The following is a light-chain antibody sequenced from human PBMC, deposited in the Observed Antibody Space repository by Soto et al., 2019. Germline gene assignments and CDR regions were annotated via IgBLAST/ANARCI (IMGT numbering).Light chain of an antibody. J-gene: IGKJ4*01. Sequence: EIVMTQSPATLSVSPGERATLSCRASQSVNSNLAWYRQKPGQAPRLLISDASTRATGVPARFSGSGSGTEFTLTIRSLQSEDSGIYYCQQYNFWPPLTLGGGTKVEIK. CDR2: DAS. CDR1: QSVNSN. CDR3: QQYNFWPPLT. V-gene: IGKV3-15*01.